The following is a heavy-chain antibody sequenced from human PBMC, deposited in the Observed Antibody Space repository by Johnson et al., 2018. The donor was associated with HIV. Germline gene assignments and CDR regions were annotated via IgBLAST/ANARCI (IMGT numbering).Heavy chain of an antibody. Sequence: VQLVESGGGVVKPGRSLRLSCAASGFTFSNAWMSWVRQAPGKGLEWVANIKQDGSEKYYVDSVKGRFTISRDNAKNSLYLQLNSLTAADTAVYYCTRGGWKVVTSIFAFDIWGQGTMVAVSS. CDR1: GFTFSNAW. J-gene: IGHJ3*02. CDR2: IKQDGSEK. D-gene: IGHD2-21*02. V-gene: IGHV3-7*01. CDR3: TRGGWKVVTSIFAFDI.